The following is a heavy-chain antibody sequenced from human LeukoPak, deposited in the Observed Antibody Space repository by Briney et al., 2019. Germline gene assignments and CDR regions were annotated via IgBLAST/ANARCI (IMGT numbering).Heavy chain of an antibody. CDR3: AREGPSSGSYDS. V-gene: IGHV3-66*01. CDR1: GFTVSTSY. CDR2: IYSGGRT. D-gene: IGHD1-26*01. Sequence: PGGSLRLSCAASGFTVSTSYMSWVRQAPGKGLEWVSVIYSGGRTYYAESVKGRFSISRDIFKNSLFLQMNSLRAEDSAVYYCAREGPSSGSYDSWGQGILVTVSS. J-gene: IGHJ5*01.